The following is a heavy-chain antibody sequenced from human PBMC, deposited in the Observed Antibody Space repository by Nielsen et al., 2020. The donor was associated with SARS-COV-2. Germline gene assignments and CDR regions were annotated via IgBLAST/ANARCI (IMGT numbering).Heavy chain of an antibody. CDR1: GFTFSSYG. CDR2: ISYDGSNK. V-gene: IGHV3-33*05. D-gene: IGHD3-10*01. CDR3: AKDETSYYYGSGSYLGYNWFDP. Sequence: GGSLRLSCAASGFTFSSYGMHWVRQAPGKGLEWVAVISYDGSNKYYADSVKGRFTISRDNSKNTLYLQMNSLRAEDTAVYYCAKDETSYYYGSGSYLGYNWFDPWGQGTLVTVSS. J-gene: IGHJ5*02.